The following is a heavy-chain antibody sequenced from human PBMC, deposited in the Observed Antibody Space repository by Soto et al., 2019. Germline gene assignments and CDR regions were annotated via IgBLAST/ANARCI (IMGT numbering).Heavy chain of an antibody. D-gene: IGHD3-10*01. CDR1: GYTFTSYG. CDR2: ISAYNGNT. CDR3: ARDATAADSSWFGELFPSYYYYYCMDV. Sequence: QVQLVQSGAEVKKPGASVKVSCKASGYTFTSYGISWVRQAPGQGLEWMGWISAYNGNTNYAQKLQGRDTMTTDTAPRPAYMELSSLRSDDTDVYYWARDATAADSSWFGELFPSYYYYYCMDVWGQGTTVTVSS. J-gene: IGHJ6*02. V-gene: IGHV1-18*01.